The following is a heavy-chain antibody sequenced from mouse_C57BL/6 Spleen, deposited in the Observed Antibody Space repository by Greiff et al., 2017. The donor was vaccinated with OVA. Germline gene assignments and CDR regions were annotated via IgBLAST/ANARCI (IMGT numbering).Heavy chain of an antibody. CDR3: ARATVVRYFDV. V-gene: IGHV5-16*01. D-gene: IGHD1-1*01. CDR2: INYDGSST. Sequence: EVKLVESEGGLVQPGSSMKLSCTASGFTFSDYYMAWVRQVPEKGLEWVANINYDGSSTYYLDSLKSRFIISRDNAKNILYLQMSSLKSEDTATYDCARATVVRYFDVWGTGTTVTVSS. J-gene: IGHJ1*03. CDR1: GFTFSDYY.